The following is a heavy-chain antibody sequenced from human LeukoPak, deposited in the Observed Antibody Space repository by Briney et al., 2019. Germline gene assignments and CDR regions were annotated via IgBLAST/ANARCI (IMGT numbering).Heavy chain of an antibody. V-gene: IGHV3-74*01. Sequence: GGSLRLSCAASGFTFSSYWMHWVRQAPGKGLVWVSRINSDGSSTSYADPVKGRFTISRDNAKNTLYLQMNRLRAEETAVYYCSSGYYYDLFDYWGQGTLVTVSS. D-gene: IGHD3-22*01. CDR1: GFTFSSYW. J-gene: IGHJ4*02. CDR2: INSDGSST. CDR3: SSGYYYDLFDY.